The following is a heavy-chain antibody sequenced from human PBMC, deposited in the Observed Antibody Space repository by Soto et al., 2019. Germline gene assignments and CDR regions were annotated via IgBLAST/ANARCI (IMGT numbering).Heavy chain of an antibody. CDR1: GFTFSSYA. Sequence: EVQLLESGGGLVQPGGSLRLSCAASGFTFSSYAMSWVRQAPGKGREWVSAISGSGGSTYYADSVKGRFTISRDNSKNTLYLQMNSLRAEDTAVYYCAKEGGDYDSSGYSLGYWGQGTLVTVSS. D-gene: IGHD3-22*01. V-gene: IGHV3-23*01. J-gene: IGHJ4*02. CDR2: ISGSGGST. CDR3: AKEGGDYDSSGYSLGY.